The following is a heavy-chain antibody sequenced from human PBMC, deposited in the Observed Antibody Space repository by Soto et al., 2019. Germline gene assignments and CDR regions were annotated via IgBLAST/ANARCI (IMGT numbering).Heavy chain of an antibody. J-gene: IGHJ6*02. CDR1: GGTFSSYA. CDR3: ARAPIDILVVGALGYYYYYGMDV. D-gene: IGHD2-15*01. Sequence: ASVKVSCKASGGTFSSYAISWVRQAPGEGLEWMGGIIPIFGTANYAQKFQGRVTITADESTSTAYMELSSLRSEDTAVYYCARAPIDILVVGALGYYYYYGMDVWGQGTTVTVSS. V-gene: IGHV1-69*13. CDR2: IIPIFGTA.